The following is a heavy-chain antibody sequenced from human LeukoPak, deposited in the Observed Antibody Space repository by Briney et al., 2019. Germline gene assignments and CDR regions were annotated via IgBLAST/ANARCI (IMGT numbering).Heavy chain of an antibody. CDR3: ARRDAANSKGLDF. Sequence: GGSLRLSCAASGFPFSHSAMSWLRQAPRKGLEWVSAIGGSGDTTYYADSVTGRFTISRDNAKNTLYLQINSLRAEDTALYFCARRDAANSKGLDFWGQGTQVTVSS. CDR1: GFPFSHSA. J-gene: IGHJ4*02. V-gene: IGHV3-23*01. CDR2: IGGSGDTT. D-gene: IGHD4/OR15-4a*01.